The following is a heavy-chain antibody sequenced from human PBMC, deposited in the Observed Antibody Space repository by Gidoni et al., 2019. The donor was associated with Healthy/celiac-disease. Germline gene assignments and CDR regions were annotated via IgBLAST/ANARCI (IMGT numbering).Heavy chain of an antibody. V-gene: IGHV3-30-3*01. CDR3: ATLPSITMIVVVDY. J-gene: IGHJ4*02. CDR1: GFSFSSYA. CDR2: ISYDGSNK. Sequence: QVQLVEPGGGAVQPGRSLILSCAASGFSFSSYAMHWVRQAPGKGREWVAVISYDGSNKYYADSVKGRFTISRDNSKNTLYLQMNSLRAEDTAVYYCATLPSITMIVVVDYWGQGTLVTVSS. D-gene: IGHD3-22*01.